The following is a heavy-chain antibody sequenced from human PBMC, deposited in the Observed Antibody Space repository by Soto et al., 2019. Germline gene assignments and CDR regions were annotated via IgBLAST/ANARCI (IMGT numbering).Heavy chain of an antibody. CDR1: GYTFTSYY. V-gene: IGHV1-46*03. Sequence: GASVKVSCKASGYTFTSYYMHWVRQAPGQGLEWMGIINPSGGSTSYAQKFQGRVTMTRDTSTSTVYMELSSLRSEDTAVYYCARDHCYYDSSVPCLYYFDYWGRGTLVTVSS. J-gene: IGHJ4*02. D-gene: IGHD3-22*01. CDR2: INPSGGST. CDR3: ARDHCYYDSSVPCLYYFDY.